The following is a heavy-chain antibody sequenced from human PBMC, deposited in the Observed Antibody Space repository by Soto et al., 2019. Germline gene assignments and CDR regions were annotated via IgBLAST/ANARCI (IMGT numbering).Heavy chain of an antibody. J-gene: IGHJ4*02. D-gene: IGHD6-19*01. CDR2: IHNSGST. V-gene: IGHV4-59*01. CDR1: GGSISNYY. CDR3: ARGSVWNYS. Sequence: PSETLSLTCTVSGGSISNYYWSWIRQPPGKGLEWIGYIHNSGSTNYNPSLKSRITISVDTSKNQLSLKVSSVTAADTAVYYCARGSVWNYSWGQGPLVTVSS.